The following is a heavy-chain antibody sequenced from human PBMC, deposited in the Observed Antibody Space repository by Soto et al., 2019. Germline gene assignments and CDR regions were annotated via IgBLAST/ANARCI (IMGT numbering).Heavy chain of an antibody. CDR2: INPNGGGT. Sequence: QVQLVQSGAEVKKPGASVKVSCKASGYTFTGYYIHWVRQAPGQGLEWMGWINPNGGGTNYAQKFQGRVSMTRDTSISTAFMDLSRLISDDTAIYYCARDDAFDIWGQGTLVTVSS. V-gene: IGHV1-2*02. CDR3: ARDDAFDI. CDR1: GYTFTGYY. J-gene: IGHJ3*02.